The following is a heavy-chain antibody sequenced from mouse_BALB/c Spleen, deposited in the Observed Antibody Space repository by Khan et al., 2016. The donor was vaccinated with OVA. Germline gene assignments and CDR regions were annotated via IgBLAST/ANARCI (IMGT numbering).Heavy chain of an antibody. CDR2: ISSGGSYT. V-gene: IGHV5-6*01. CDR1: GFTFSTYG. CDR3: ARLADYYNSEGFAY. J-gene: IGHJ3*01. Sequence: EVELVESGGDLVKPGGSLKLSCAASGFTFSTYGMSWVRQTPDKRLEWVATISSGGSYTYYPDSVKGRFTISRDNAKNTLYLQMSSLKSEDTAMYYWARLADYYNSEGFAYWGQGTLVTVSA. D-gene: IGHD1-1*01.